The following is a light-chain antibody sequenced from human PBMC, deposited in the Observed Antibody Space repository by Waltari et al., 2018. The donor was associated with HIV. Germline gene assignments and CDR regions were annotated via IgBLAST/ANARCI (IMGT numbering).Light chain of an antibody. V-gene: IGKV1-NL1*01. Sequence: IQMTQSPSYLSASRGDRITITCRASQTISNSLAWYQQKPGEAPRLLISGTSILQPGVPSRFRGSGSGAEYTLTIDSLQSEDFATYFCQHFYGLPPYSFGQGTVLDSK. CDR3: QHFYGLPPYS. J-gene: IGKJ2*03. CDR1: QTISNS. CDR2: GTS.